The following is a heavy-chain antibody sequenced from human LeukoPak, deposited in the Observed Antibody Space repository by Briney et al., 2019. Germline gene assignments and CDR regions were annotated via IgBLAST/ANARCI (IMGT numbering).Heavy chain of an antibody. Sequence: PGGSLRLSCAASGFTFSSYGMNWVRQAPGKGLEWVSSISSSSSYIYYADSVKGRFTISRDNAKNSLYLQMNSLRAEDTAVYYCAGRITMVRGVFRAFDIWGQGTMVTVSS. CDR1: GFTFSSYG. CDR3: AGRITMVRGVFRAFDI. J-gene: IGHJ3*02. D-gene: IGHD3-10*01. CDR2: ISSSSSYI. V-gene: IGHV3-21*01.